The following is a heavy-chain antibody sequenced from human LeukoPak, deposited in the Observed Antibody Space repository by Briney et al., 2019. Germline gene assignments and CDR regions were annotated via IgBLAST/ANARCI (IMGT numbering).Heavy chain of an antibody. CDR3: AKGVGGSYYHAFDI. V-gene: IGHV3-33*06. Sequence: PGRSLRLSCAASGFTFSSYGTHWVRQAPGKGLEWVAVIWYDGSNKYYADSVKGRFTISRDNSKNTLYLQMNSLRAEDTAAYYCAKGVGGSYYHAFDIWGQGTMVTVSS. J-gene: IGHJ3*02. D-gene: IGHD1-26*01. CDR1: GFTFSSYG. CDR2: IWYDGSNK.